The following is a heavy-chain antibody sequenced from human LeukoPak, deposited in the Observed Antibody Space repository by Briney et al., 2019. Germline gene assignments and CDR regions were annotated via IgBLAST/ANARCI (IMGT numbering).Heavy chain of an antibody. CDR1: GGSISSHY. CDR2: FYYSGST. J-gene: IGHJ6*02. CDR3: ARHIGYYYDSSGYYYYGMDV. D-gene: IGHD3-22*01. Sequence: SETLSLTCTVSGGSISSHYWSWMRQPPGKGLEWIGYFYYSGSTNHNPSLKSRVTISVDTSMKQFSLQLTSATAADTAVYYCARHIGYYYDSSGYYYYGMDVWGRGTTVTVSS. V-gene: IGHV4-59*08.